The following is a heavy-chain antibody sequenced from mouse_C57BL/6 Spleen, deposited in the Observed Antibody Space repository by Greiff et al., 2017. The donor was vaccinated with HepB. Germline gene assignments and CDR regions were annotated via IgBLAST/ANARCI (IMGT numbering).Heavy chain of an antibody. D-gene: IGHD3-2*02. V-gene: IGHV3-6*01. CDR2: ISYDGSN. CDR3: ARGGSGYVNYAMDY. J-gene: IGHJ4*01. Sequence: EVQLQESGPGLVKPSQSLSLTCSVTGYSITSGYYWNWIRQFPGNKLEWMGYISYDGSNNYNPSLKNRISITRDTSKNQFFLKLNSVTTEDTATYYCARGGSGYVNYAMDYWGQGTSVTVSS. CDR1: GYSITSGYY.